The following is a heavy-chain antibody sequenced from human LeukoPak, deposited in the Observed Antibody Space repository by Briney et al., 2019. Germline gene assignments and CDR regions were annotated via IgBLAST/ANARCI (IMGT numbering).Heavy chain of an antibody. V-gene: IGHV1-46*01. CDR1: GYTFTSYD. CDR3: ARGEAVADINDY. Sequence: ASVKVSCKASGYTFTSYDMHWVRQAPGQGLEWMGIINPSGGSTSYAQKFQGRVTMTRNTSISTAYMELSSLRSEDTAVYYCARGEAVADINDYWGQGTLVTVSS. CDR2: INPSGGST. J-gene: IGHJ4*02. D-gene: IGHD6-19*01.